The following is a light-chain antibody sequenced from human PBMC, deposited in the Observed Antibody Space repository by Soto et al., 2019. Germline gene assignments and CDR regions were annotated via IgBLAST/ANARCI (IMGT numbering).Light chain of an antibody. CDR2: RNN. J-gene: IGLJ3*02. CDR1: SSNIGSNY. Sequence: QSALTQPPSASGTPGQRVTISCSGSSSNIGSNYVYWYQQLPGTAPELLIYRNNQRPSGVPDRFSGSKSGTSASLAISGLRSEDEADYYCAAWDDSLSGWVFGGGTKVTVL. V-gene: IGLV1-47*01. CDR3: AAWDDSLSGWV.